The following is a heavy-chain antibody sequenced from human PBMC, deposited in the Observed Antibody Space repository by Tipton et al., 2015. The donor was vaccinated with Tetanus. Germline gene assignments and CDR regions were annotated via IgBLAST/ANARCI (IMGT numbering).Heavy chain of an antibody. Sequence: TLSLTCDVSGGSISGGGYSWSWIRQPPGPGKGLEWIGYIYESGTTHYNPSLKSRVTLSLDMSKNHVSLNLNSVTAADTAVYYCARAGSDYGDKENGFDIWGQGTSVTVSS. J-gene: IGHJ3*02. CDR2: IYESGTT. V-gene: IGHV4-30-2*05. D-gene: IGHD4-17*01. CDR3: ARAGSDYGDKENGFDI. CDR1: GGSISGGGYS.